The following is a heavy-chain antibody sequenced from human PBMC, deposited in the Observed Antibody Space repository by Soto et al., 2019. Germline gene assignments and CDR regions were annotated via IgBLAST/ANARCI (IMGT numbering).Heavy chain of an antibody. CDR1: GGTFSSYA. Sequence: ASVKVSCKASGGTFSSYAISWVRQAPGQGLEWMGGIIPIFGTANYAQKFQGRVTITADESTSTAYMELSSLRSEDTAVYYCARGRALYYYYGMDVWGQGTTVTVSS. V-gene: IGHV1-69*13. CDR3: ARGRALYYYYGMDV. CDR2: IIPIFGTA. J-gene: IGHJ6*02.